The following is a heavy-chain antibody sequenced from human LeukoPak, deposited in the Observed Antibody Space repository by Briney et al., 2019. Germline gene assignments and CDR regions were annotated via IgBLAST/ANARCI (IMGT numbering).Heavy chain of an antibody. Sequence: ASVKVSCKASGYTFTSYDINWVRQATGQGLEWMGWMNPNSGNTGYAQKFQGRVTMTRNTSISTAYMELSSLRPEDTAVYYCARDTYYDFWSGYYTTHYYYYYGMDVWGQGTTVTVSS. D-gene: IGHD3-3*01. CDR1: GYTFTSYD. CDR3: ARDTYYDFWSGYYTTHYYYYYGMDV. CDR2: MNPNSGNT. J-gene: IGHJ6*02. V-gene: IGHV1-8*01.